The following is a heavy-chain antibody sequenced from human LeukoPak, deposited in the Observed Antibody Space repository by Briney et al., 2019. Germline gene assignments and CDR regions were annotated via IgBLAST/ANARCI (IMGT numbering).Heavy chain of an antibody. CDR1: GYTFTSYG. CDR2: ISAYNGNT. D-gene: IGHD3-22*01. V-gene: IGHV1-18*01. CDR3: ARWDFGYYVSSGYYQNWFDP. Sequence: ASVKVSCKASGYTFTSYGISWVRQAPGQGLEWMGWISAYNGNTNYAQKLQGRVTMTTDTSTSTAYMELRSLRSDDTAVYYCARWDFGYYVSSGYYQNWFDPWGQGTLVTVSS. J-gene: IGHJ5*02.